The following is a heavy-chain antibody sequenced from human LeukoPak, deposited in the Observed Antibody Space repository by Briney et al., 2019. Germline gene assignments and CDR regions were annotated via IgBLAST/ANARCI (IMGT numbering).Heavy chain of an antibody. J-gene: IGHJ6*02. CDR3: VRDKVKGAVYSSPIYGMDV. D-gene: IGHD6-13*01. Sequence: GGSLRLSCAASGFTFDDYGMSWVRQAPGKGLEWVSGINWNGGSTGYADSVKGRFTISRDNAKNSLYLQMNSLRAEDTALYHCVRDKVKGAVYSSPIYGMDVWGQGTTVTVSS. V-gene: IGHV3-20*01. CDR2: INWNGGST. CDR1: GFTFDDYG.